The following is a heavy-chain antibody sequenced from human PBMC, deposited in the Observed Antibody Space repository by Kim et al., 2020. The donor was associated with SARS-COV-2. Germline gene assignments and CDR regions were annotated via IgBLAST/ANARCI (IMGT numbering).Heavy chain of an antibody. J-gene: IGHJ4*02. V-gene: IGHV3-43*01. Sequence: GGSLRLSCAASGFTFDDYTMHWVRQAPGKGLEWVSLISWDGGSTYYADSVKGRFTISRDNSKNSLYLQMNSLRTEDTALYYCANGPLAYDSSGWGYWGQGTLVTVSS. CDR2: ISWDGGST. D-gene: IGHD3-22*01. CDR3: ANGPLAYDSSGWGY. CDR1: GFTFDDYT.